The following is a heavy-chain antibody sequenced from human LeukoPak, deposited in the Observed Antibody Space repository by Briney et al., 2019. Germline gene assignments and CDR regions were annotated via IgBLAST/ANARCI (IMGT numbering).Heavy chain of an antibody. Sequence: GGSLRLSCAASGFTFSSYSMNWVRQAPGKGLEWVSSIGSSSSYIYYADSVKGRFTISRDNAKNSLYLQMNSLRAEDTAVYYCARDLYCSSTSCYVSYYYYYYGMDVWGKGTTVTVSS. CDR2: IGSSSSYI. CDR3: ARDLYCSSTSCYVSYYYYYYGMDV. CDR1: GFTFSSYS. V-gene: IGHV3-21*01. D-gene: IGHD2-2*01. J-gene: IGHJ6*04.